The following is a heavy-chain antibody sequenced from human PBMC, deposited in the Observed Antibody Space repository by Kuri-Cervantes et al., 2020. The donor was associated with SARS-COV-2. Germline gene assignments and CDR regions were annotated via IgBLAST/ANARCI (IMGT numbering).Heavy chain of an antibody. CDR3: TRGGAVAGTGNSGYEGYFDY. D-gene: IGHD6-19*01. J-gene: IGHJ4*02. Sequence: ASVKVSCKASGYTFTSYAMHWVRQAPGQRLEWMGWINAGNGNTKYSQKFQGRVTITRDTSASTAYMELSSLRSEDTAVYYCTRGGAVAGTGNSGYEGYFDYWGQGTLVTVSS. CDR2: INAGNGNT. CDR1: GYTFTSYA. V-gene: IGHV1-3*01.